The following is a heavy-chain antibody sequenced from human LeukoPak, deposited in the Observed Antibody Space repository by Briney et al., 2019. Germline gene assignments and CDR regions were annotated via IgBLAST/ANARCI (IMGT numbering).Heavy chain of an antibody. CDR3: ARHRGDNSNPRYYFYYMDV. CDR2: MYHSGST. D-gene: IGHD4-11*01. J-gene: IGHJ6*03. V-gene: IGHV4-38-2*01. Sequence: SETLSLTCSVSGHSISSGYYWGWIRQPPGKGLEWIGTMYHSGSTYYNPSLKSRVTMSGDTSKNHFSLKLSSVIAADAAVYYCARHRGDNSNPRYYFYYMDVWGKGTTVTVSS. CDR1: GHSISSGYY.